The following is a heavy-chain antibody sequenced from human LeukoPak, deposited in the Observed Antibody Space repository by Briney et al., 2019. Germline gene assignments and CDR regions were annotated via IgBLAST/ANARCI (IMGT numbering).Heavy chain of an antibody. CDR3: ARGRDGYNLVDAFDI. D-gene: IGHD5-24*01. CDR2: ISSSSIYI. J-gene: IGHJ3*02. V-gene: IGHV3-21*01. Sequence: PGGSLRLSCAASGFTFSSNWMSWVRQAPGKGLEWVSSISSSSIYIYYADSLKGRFTISRDNAKKSLYLQMNSLRAEDTAVYYCARGRDGYNLVDAFDIWGQGIMVTVSS. CDR1: GFTFSSNW.